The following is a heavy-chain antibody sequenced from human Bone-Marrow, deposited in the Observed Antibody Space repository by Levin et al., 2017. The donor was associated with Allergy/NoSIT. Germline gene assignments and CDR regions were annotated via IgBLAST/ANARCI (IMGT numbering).Heavy chain of an antibody. Sequence: SQTLSLPCAVYGGSFNSYYWSWIRQPPGKGLEWIGEINHRGGTIYNPSLKSRLTISVDASKNQFSLRLNSVTAADTAVYYCARPVYCSATTCTGPFQYWGQGTLVTVSS. J-gene: IGHJ4*02. CDR1: GGSFNSYY. CDR3: ARPVYCSATTCTGPFQY. V-gene: IGHV4-34*01. D-gene: IGHD6-25*01. CDR2: INHRGGT.